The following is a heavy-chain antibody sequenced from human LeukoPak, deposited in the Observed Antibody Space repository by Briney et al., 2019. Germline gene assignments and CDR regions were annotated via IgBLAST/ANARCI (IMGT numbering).Heavy chain of an antibody. Sequence: GGSLRLSCTASGFTFSSYEMNWVRQAPGKGLEWVSYILNSGTTTYYADSVKGRFTISRDNAKNSLYLQMNSLRAEDTGVYYCARDPPDYWGQGILVTVSS. CDR3: ARDPPDY. CDR1: GFTFSSYE. CDR2: ILNSGTTT. J-gene: IGHJ4*02. V-gene: IGHV3-48*03.